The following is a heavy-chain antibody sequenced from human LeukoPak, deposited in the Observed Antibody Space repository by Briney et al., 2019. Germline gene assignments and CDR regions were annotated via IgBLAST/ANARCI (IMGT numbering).Heavy chain of an antibody. J-gene: IGHJ5*02. CDR1: GYTVTSYG. Sequence: GASVKVSCKASGYTVTSYGISWVRQAPGQGLEGRGWISAYNGNTNYAQKLQGRVTMTTDTSTSTAYMELRSLRSDDTAVYYCARVRLVRGVINWFDPWGQGTLVTVSS. CDR3: ARVRLVRGVINWFDP. V-gene: IGHV1-18*01. D-gene: IGHD3-10*01. CDR2: ISAYNGNT.